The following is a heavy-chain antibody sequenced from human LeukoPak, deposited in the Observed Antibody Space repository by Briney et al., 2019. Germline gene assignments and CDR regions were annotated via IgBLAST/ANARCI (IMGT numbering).Heavy chain of an antibody. CDR1: GFTFSTYS. CDR2: INQDGSAE. J-gene: IGHJ4*02. D-gene: IGHD4-17*01. Sequence: GGSLRLSCAASGFTFSTYSMSWVRQAPGKGLDWVASINQDGSAEYYVDSVRGRFTISRDNAKNSLYLQVKSLRVDDTAVYYCVRLFGGVTTFDYWGQGTLVTVSS. CDR3: VRLFGGVTTFDY. V-gene: IGHV3-7*01.